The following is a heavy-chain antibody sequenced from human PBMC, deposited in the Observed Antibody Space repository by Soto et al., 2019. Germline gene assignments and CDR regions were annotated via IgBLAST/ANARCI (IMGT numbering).Heavy chain of an antibody. CDR2: IYATGTT. V-gene: IGHV4-4*07. CDR1: GGSICSYY. D-gene: IGHD1-1*01. J-gene: IGHJ5*02. Sequence: PSETLSLTCTVSGGSICSYYWSWIRQPAGKGLEWIGRIYATGTTDYNPSLKSRVMMSVDTSKKQFSLKLRSVTAADTAVYYCVRDGTKTLRDWFDPWGQGISVTDSS. CDR3: VRDGTKTLRDWFDP.